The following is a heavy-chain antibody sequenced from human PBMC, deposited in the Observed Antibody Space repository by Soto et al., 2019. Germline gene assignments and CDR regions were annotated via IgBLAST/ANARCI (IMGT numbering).Heavy chain of an antibody. CDR2: TYYRSKWYN. J-gene: IGHJ6*02. CDR1: GDSVSSNSAA. D-gene: IGHD2-15*01. Sequence: SQTLSLTCAISGDSVSSNSAAWNWIRQCPSRGLEWLGRTYYRSKWYNDYAVSVKSRITINPDTSKNQFSLQLNSVTPEDTAVYYCARGALNVVVVVAATPIGFDYGMDVWGQGTTVTVSS. CDR3: ARGALNVVVVVAATPIGFDYGMDV. V-gene: IGHV6-1*01.